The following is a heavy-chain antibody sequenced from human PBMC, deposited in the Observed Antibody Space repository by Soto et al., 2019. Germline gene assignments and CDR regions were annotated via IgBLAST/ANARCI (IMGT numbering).Heavy chain of an antibody. Sequence: GGSLRLSCTASGFTFSSYAMSWVRQAPGKGLEWVSAISGSGGSTYYADSVKGRFIISRDNSKNTLYLQMNSLRAEDTAVYYCAKASSSWFSPWFDPWGQGTLVTVSS. D-gene: IGHD6-13*01. J-gene: IGHJ5*02. V-gene: IGHV3-23*01. CDR2: ISGSGGST. CDR1: GFTFSSYA. CDR3: AKASSSWFSPWFDP.